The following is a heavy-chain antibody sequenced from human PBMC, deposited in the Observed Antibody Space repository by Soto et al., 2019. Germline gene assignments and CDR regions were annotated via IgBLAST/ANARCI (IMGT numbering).Heavy chain of an antibody. Sequence: SETLSLTCTVSGVSISSSSYYWCWIRQPPGKGLEWIGSIYYSGSTYYNPSLKSRVTISVDTSKNQFSLKLSSVTAADTAVYYCARDLSWYLGYYYYGMDVWGQGTTVTVSS. CDR2: IYYSGST. V-gene: IGHV4-39*01. CDR1: GVSISSSSYY. CDR3: ARDLSWYLGYYYYGMDV. D-gene: IGHD6-13*01. J-gene: IGHJ6*02.